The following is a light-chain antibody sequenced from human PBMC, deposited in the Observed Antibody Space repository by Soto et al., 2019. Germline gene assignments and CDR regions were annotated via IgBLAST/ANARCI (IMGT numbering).Light chain of an antibody. CDR1: QSISYW. CDR3: QQTYSDIS. J-gene: IGKJ4*01. V-gene: IGKV1-5*03. CDR2: KAS. Sequence: DIQMTQSPSTLSASVGDRVTITCRASQSISYWLAWYQQKPGKAPNLLIYKASNLESGVPSRFSGSGSGTDFTLTISSLQREDFASYHCQQTYSDISFGGGTKVDIK.